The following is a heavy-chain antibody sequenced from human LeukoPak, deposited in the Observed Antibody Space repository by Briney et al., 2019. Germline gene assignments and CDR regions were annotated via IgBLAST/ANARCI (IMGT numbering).Heavy chain of an antibody. V-gene: IGHV4-34*01. Sequence: SETLSLTCAVYGGSFSGYYWSWIRQPPGKGLEWIGEINHSGSTNYNPSLKSRVTISVDTSKNQFSLKLSSVTAADTAVYYCARHVDNYGGGRCYYYYMDVWGKGTTVTISS. J-gene: IGHJ6*03. CDR3: ARHVDNYGGGRCYYYYMDV. CDR2: INHSGST. D-gene: IGHD4-23*01. CDR1: GGSFSGYY.